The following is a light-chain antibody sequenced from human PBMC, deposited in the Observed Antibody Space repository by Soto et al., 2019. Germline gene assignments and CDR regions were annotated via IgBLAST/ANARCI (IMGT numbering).Light chain of an antibody. V-gene: IGLV4-60*02. J-gene: IGLJ1*01. Sequence: QLVLTQSSSASASLGSSVKLTGTLSSGHSSYIIAWHQQQPGKAPRYLMKLEGSGSYNKGSGVPDRFSGSSSGADRYLTIPNLQFEDEADYFCETWDSNTRVFGTGTKVTVL. CDR2: LEGSGSY. CDR1: SGHSSYI. CDR3: ETWDSNTRV.